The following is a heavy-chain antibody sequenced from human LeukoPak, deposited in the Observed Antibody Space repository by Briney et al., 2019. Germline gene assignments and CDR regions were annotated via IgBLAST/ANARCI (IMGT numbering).Heavy chain of an antibody. CDR1: GGSFSGYY. D-gene: IGHD1-14*01. J-gene: IGHJ4*02. V-gene: IGHV4-34*01. Sequence: SETLSLTCAVYGGSFSGYYWSWIRQPPGKGLEWIGEINHSGSTNYNPSLKSRVTISVDTSKNQFSLKLSSVTAADTAVYYCARWLRSNRGDYWGQGTLVTVSS. CDR3: ARWLRSNRGDY. CDR2: INHSGST.